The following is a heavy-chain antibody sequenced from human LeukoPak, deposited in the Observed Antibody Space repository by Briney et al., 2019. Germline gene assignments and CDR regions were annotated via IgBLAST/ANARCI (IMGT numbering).Heavy chain of an antibody. Sequence: SGGSLRLPCAASGFTFSSYAMSWVRQAPGKGLEWVSAIGGSGGSTYYADSVKGRFTISRDNSKNTLYLQMNSLRAEDTAVYYCAKDSLRSRDNWFDPWGQGTLVTVSS. V-gene: IGHV3-23*01. CDR3: AKDSLRSRDNWFDP. D-gene: IGHD3-16*01. CDR1: GFTFSSYA. CDR2: IGGSGGST. J-gene: IGHJ5*02.